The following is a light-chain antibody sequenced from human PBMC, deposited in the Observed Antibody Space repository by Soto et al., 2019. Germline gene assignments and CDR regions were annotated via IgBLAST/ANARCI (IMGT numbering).Light chain of an antibody. J-gene: IGKJ4*01. CDR2: VAS. CDR1: QDFNNY. CDR3: QQLNSFPLT. Sequence: DIQLTQKTSFLSASVGDRVTVTCRASQDFNNYLAWYQQKPGEAPKLLMYVASTVQSGVPSRFSGSGSGTEFTLTISSLQPEDCATYFCQQLNSFPLTFGGGGKV. V-gene: IGKV1-9*01.